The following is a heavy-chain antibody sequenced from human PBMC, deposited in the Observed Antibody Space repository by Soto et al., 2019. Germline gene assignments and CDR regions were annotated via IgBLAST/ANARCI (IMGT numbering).Heavy chain of an antibody. CDR3: ERETGVRTAAAGRGYNWFEP. CDR2: INPSGGST. D-gene: IGHD6-13*01. V-gene: IGHV1-46*01. CDR1: GYTFTSYY. J-gene: IGHJ5*02. Sequence: ASVKVSCKSSGYTFTSYYMHWVRQAPGQGLEWMGIINPSGGSTSYAQKFQGRVTMTRDTSTSTVYMELSSLRSEDTAVYYCERETGVRTAAAGRGYNWFEPSRKRT.